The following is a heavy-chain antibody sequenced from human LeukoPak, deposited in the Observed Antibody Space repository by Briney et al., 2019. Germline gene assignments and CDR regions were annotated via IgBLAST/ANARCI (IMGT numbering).Heavy chain of an antibody. CDR2: ISAYNGNT. D-gene: IGHD3-10*01. V-gene: IGHV1-18*01. CDR3: ATWFGELSPNDAFDI. J-gene: IGHJ3*02. Sequence: GASAKVSCKASGYTFTSYSISWVRQAPGQGLEWMGWISAYNGNTNYAQKLQGRVTMTTDTSTSTAYMELRSLRSDDTAVYYCATWFGELSPNDAFDIWGQGTMVTVSS. CDR1: GYTFTSYS.